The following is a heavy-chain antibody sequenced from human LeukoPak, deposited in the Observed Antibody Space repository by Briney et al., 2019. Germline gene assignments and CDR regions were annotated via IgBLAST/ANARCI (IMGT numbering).Heavy chain of an antibody. V-gene: IGHV3-11*06. J-gene: IGHJ4*02. CDR3: ARDLGYSSSWLDY. Sequence: GGPLRLSCSASGFTFRYYYMIWLGPAPAKELEGVSWVSNSSSYPNYADSVNDRFTISRDNAQNSLYLQMNSLRAEDTAVYYCARDLGYSSSWLDYWGQGTLVTVSS. CDR1: GFTFRYYY. CDR2: VSNSSSYP. D-gene: IGHD6-13*01.